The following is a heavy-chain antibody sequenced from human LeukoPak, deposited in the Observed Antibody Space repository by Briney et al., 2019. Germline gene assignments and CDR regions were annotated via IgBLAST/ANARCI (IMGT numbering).Heavy chain of an antibody. J-gene: IGHJ5*02. D-gene: IGHD2-2*01. CDR2: IDSSGKT. V-gene: IGHV4-4*07. CDR3: ARDGGYCSSTSCYVGDWFDP. Sequence: PSETLSLTCTVSGDSISSQYWSWIRQSPGKGLEWIGRIDSSGKTNYNPSLKSRVTISVDKSKNQFSLKLSSVTAADTAVYYCARDGGYCSSTSCYVGDWFDPWGQGTLVTVSS. CDR1: GDSISSQY.